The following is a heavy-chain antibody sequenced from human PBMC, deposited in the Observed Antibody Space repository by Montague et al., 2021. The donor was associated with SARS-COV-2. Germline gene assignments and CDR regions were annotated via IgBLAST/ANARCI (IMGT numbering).Heavy chain of an antibody. CDR1: GGSISSSSYY. Sequence: SETLSLTYTVSGGSISSSSYYWGWIRQPPGKGLEWIGSIYYSGSTYYNPSLKSRVTISVDTSKNQFSLKLSSVTAADTAVYYCARGVPLGYDFWSGYPEIGDFDYWGQGTLVTVSS. V-gene: IGHV4-39*01. CDR2: IYYSGST. CDR3: ARGVPLGYDFWSGYPEIGDFDY. D-gene: IGHD3-3*01. J-gene: IGHJ4*02.